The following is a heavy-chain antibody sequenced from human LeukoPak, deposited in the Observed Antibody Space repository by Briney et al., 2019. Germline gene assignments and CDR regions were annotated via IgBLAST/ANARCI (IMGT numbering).Heavy chain of an antibody. J-gene: IGHJ5*02. CDR3: AKDGIDCSSTSCYGGSWFDP. CDR2: IRYDGSNK. Sequence: GGSLRLSCAASEFTFSSYGMHWVRQAPGKGLEWVAFIRYDGSNKYYADSVKGRFTISRDNSKNTLYLQMNSLRAEDTAVYYCAKDGIDCSSTSCYGGSWFDPWGRGTLVTVSS. CDR1: EFTFSSYG. D-gene: IGHD2-2*01. V-gene: IGHV3-30*02.